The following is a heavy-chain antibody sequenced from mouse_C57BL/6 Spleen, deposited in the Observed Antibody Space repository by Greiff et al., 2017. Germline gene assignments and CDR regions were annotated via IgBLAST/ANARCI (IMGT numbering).Heavy chain of an antibody. D-gene: IGHD1-1*02. Sequence: VQLQQSGAELVRPGASVTLSCKASGYTFTDYEMHWVKQTPVHGLEWIGAIDPETGGTAYNQKFKGKAILTADKSSSTAYMELRSLTSEDSAVYYCTRRWSDSLDYWGQGTSVTVS. J-gene: IGHJ4*01. V-gene: IGHV1-15*01. CDR1: GYTFTDYE. CDR2: IDPETGGT. CDR3: TRRWSDSLDY.